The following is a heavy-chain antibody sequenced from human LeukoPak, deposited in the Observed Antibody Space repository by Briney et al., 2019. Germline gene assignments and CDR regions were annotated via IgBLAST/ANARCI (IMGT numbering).Heavy chain of an antibody. J-gene: IGHJ1*01. V-gene: IGHV6-1*01. CDR3: ARGPSYFQH. CDR1: GDSVSSNSVT. CDR2: TYYRSKWYK. Sequence: SQTLSLTCAISGDSVSSNSVTWNWIRQSPSRGLEWLGRTYYRSKWYKYYAVSVKGRITINPDTSKNQFSLQLNSVTPEDTAVYYCARGPSYFQHWGQGTLVTVSS.